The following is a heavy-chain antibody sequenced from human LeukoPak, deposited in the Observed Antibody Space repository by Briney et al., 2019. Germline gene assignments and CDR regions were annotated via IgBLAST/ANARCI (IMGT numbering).Heavy chain of an antibody. D-gene: IGHD2/OR15-2a*01. V-gene: IGHV1-18*01. CDR2: ISVYNGNT. CDR3: ASWAGSATLDY. Sequence: ASVTVSYTASGYTFTSSGISWVRQAPGQGLEWIGWISVYNGNTNYAQKLQGRVTMTTDTSTSTAYMELRSLTSDDAAVYYCASWAGSATLDYWGQGTLVTVSS. CDR1: GYTFTSSG. J-gene: IGHJ4*02.